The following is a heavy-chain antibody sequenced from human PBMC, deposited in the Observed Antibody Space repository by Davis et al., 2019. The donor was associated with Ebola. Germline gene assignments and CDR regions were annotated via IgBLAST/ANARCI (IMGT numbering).Heavy chain of an antibody. V-gene: IGHV2-70*11. CDR3: ARLTTGDYYYYGMDV. CDR2: IDWDDDK. D-gene: IGHD1-1*01. CDR1: GFSLSTRGMC. J-gene: IGHJ6*02. Sequence: SGPTLVKPTQTLTLTCTFSGFSLSTRGMCVSWIRQPPGKALEWLARIDWDDDKYYSTSLKTRLTISKDTSKNQVVLTMTNMDPVDTATYYCARLTTGDYYYYGMDVWGQGTTVTVSS.